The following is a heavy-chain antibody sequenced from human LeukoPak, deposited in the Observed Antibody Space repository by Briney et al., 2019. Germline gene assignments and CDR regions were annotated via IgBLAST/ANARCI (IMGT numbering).Heavy chain of an antibody. CDR3: ARAGHYYGSGSYIIDY. CDR2: INHSGST. CDR1: GGSFSGYY. D-gene: IGHD3-10*01. Sequence: PSETLSLTCAVYGGSFSGYYWSWIRQPPGKGLEWIGEINHSGSTNYNPSLKSRVTISVDTSKNQFSLKLSSVTAADTAVYYCARAGHYYGSGSYIIDYWGQGTLVTVSS. V-gene: IGHV4-34*01. J-gene: IGHJ4*02.